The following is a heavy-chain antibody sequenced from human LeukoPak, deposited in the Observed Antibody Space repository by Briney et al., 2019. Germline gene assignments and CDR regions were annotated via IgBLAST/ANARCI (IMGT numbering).Heavy chain of an antibody. CDR1: GFTFSSYT. V-gene: IGHV3-21*01. CDR2: ISSSSRSI. J-gene: IGHJ4*02. D-gene: IGHD3-16*01. Sequence: SGGSLRLSCAASGFTFSSYTMNWVRQAPGKGLEWVSSISSSSRSIFYADSVRGRFTTSRDNAKNSLFLQMNSLRAEDTAVYYCAREGGTMPTFGGALIFDYWGQGTLVTVSS. CDR3: AREGGTMPTFGGALIFDY.